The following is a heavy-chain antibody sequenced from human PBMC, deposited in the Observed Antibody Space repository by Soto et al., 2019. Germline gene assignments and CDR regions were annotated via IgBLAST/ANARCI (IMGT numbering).Heavy chain of an antibody. D-gene: IGHD3-22*01. Sequence: GGSLRLSCAASGFTFSSYGMHWVRQAPGKGLEWVAVISYDGSNKYYADSVKGRFTISRDNSKNTLYLQMNSLRAEDTAVYYCAKDPYDSSGYYFLPHFYMDYWGQGTLVTVSS. J-gene: IGHJ4*02. V-gene: IGHV3-30*18. CDR2: ISYDGSNK. CDR3: AKDPYDSSGYYFLPHFYMDY. CDR1: GFTFSSYG.